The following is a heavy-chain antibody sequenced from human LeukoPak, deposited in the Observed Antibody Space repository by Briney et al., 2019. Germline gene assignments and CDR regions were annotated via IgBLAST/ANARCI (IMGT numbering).Heavy chain of an antibody. CDR1: GFTFNNFG. CDR2: IGYEAVHK. CDR3: AKDLHGGYSSDY. V-gene: IGHV3-30*02. D-gene: IGHD3-22*01. Sequence: GGSLRLSCAASGFTFNNFGMHWVRQAPGKGLEWVAFIGYEAVHKYYADSVKERFTISKDNSKATLYLQMNSLRPENTAVYYCAKDLHGGYSSDYWGQGTLVTVSS. J-gene: IGHJ4*02.